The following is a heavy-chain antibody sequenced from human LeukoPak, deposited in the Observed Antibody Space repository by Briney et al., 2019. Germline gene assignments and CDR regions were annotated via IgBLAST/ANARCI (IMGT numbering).Heavy chain of an antibody. D-gene: IGHD2-2*01. CDR2: INSDGRIT. CDR3: ARVGVPQYAFDI. V-gene: IGHV3-74*01. CDR1: GFTFSSHW. J-gene: IGHJ3*02. Sequence: GGSLRLSCVASGFTFSSHWMHWVRQVPGKGPVWVSRINSDGRITSYADSVKGRFTISRDNAKNTLYLQMNSLRAKDTAVYSCARVGVPQYAFDIWGQGTWVTVSS.